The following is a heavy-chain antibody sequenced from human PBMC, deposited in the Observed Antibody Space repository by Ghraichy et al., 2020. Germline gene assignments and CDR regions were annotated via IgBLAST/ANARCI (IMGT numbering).Heavy chain of an antibody. J-gene: IGHJ3*02. V-gene: IGHV3-48*04. CDR2: ISSSSSTI. CDR3: ARNPALQEWELREGAFDI. Sequence: GGSLRLSCAASGFTFSSYSMNWVRQAPGKGLEWVSYISSSSSTIYYADSVKGRFTISRDNAKNSLYLQMNSLRAEDTAVYYCARNPALQEWELREGAFDIWGQGTMVTVSS. CDR1: GFTFSSYS. D-gene: IGHD1-26*01.